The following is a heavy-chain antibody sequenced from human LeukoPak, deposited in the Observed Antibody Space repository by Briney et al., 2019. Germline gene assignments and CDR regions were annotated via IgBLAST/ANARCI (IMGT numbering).Heavy chain of an antibody. CDR2: ISSSSSYI. CDR1: GFTFISYS. D-gene: IGHD4-23*01. Sequence: GGSLRLSCAASGFTFISYSMNWVRQAPGKGREWVSSISSSSSYISYADSVKGRFTISRDNAKNSLYLQMNSLGAEGAAVYYCARVFGHGGTSAFYYFDYWGQGTLVTVSS. J-gene: IGHJ4*02. CDR3: ARVFGHGGTSAFYYFDY. V-gene: IGHV3-21*01.